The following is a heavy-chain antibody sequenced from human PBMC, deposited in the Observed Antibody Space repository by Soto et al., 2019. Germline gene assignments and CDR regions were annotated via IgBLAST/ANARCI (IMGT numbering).Heavy chain of an antibody. J-gene: IGHJ3*02. V-gene: IGHV1-2*02. Sequence: QVQLVQSGAEVKKPGASVKVSCKASGYTFTAYYMHWVRQAPGQGLEWMGWINQNSGGTIYAQHFQGRVTMSRDTSISTAYMEVSRLTSDDTVVYYCARVLIEATTDDAFDIWGQETMVTVSS. CDR1: GYTFTAYY. D-gene: IGHD4-17*01. CDR3: ARVLIEATTDDAFDI. CDR2: INQNSGGT.